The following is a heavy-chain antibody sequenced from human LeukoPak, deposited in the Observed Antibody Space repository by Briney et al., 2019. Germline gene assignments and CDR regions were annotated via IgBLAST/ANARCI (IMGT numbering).Heavy chain of an antibody. V-gene: IGHV1-69*13. D-gene: IGHD6-13*01. Sequence: SVKVSCKASGYTFTGYYMHWVRQAPGQGLEWMGGIIPIVGTSNYAHKFQGRVTITADESTSTVYMELSSLRSDDTAVYYCAGGGSSWYRFDYWGQGTLVTASS. CDR1: GYTFTGYY. J-gene: IGHJ4*02. CDR3: AGGGSSWYRFDY. CDR2: IIPIVGTS.